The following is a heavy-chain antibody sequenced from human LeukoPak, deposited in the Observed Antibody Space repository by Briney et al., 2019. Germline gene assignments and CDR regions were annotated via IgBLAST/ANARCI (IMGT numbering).Heavy chain of an antibody. D-gene: IGHD6-19*01. J-gene: IGHJ5*02. CDR3: ARAVAGTVWFDP. V-gene: IGHV3-30-3*01. Sequence: GGSLRLSCAASGFTFSSYAMHWVRQAPGKGLEWVAVISYDGSNKYYADSVKGRFTISRDNSKNTLYLQMSSLRAEDTAVYYCARAVAGTVWFDPWGQGTLVTVSS. CDR2: ISYDGSNK. CDR1: GFTFSSYA.